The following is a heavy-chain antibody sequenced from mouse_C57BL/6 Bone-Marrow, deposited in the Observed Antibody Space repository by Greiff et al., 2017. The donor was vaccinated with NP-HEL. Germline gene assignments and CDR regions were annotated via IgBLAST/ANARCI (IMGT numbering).Heavy chain of an antibody. V-gene: IGHV1-80*01. CDR1: GYAFSSYW. D-gene: IGHD2-5*01. Sequence: QVQLQQSGAELVKPGASVKISCKASGYAFSSYWMNWVKQRPGKGLEWIGQIYPGDGDTNYTGKFKGKATLSAAKSSSTAYMQLSSLTSEDSAVYVSATGYSNYGKLFDYWGQGTTLTVSA. CDR2: IYPGDGDT. J-gene: IGHJ2*01. CDR3: ATGYSNYGKLFDY.